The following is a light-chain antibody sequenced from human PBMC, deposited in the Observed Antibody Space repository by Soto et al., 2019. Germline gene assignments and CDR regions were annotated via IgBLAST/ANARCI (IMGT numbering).Light chain of an antibody. V-gene: IGKV1-5*01. J-gene: IGKJ1*01. CDR3: QHYHDYPWT. Sequence: DIQMTQSPSTLSASVGDRVTITCRASQSISACLAWYQQKPGEAPTLLIYDASSLESGVPSRFSGGGSETEFTLTISSLQPDDVATYYCQHYHDYPWTFGQGTKVEIK. CDR2: DAS. CDR1: QSISAC.